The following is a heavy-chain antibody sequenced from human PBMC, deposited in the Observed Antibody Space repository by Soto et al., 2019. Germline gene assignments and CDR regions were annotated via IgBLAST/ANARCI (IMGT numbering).Heavy chain of an antibody. J-gene: IGHJ4*02. CDR2: IIPMFGTA. CDR3: ARVGPAHYYDSSGYYSPLYY. V-gene: IGHV1-69*13. D-gene: IGHD3-22*01. CDR1: GDTFSSYA. Sequence: SVKVSCKASGDTFSSYAINWVRQAPGQGLEWMGGIIPMFGTANYAQKFKGRVTITAGESTSTVYMELSSLRSEDTAVYYCARVGPAHYYDSSGYYSPLYYWGQGTLVTVSS.